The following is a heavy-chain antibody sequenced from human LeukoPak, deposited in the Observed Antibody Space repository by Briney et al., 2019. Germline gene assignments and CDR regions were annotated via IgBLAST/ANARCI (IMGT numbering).Heavy chain of an antibody. V-gene: IGHV1-18*01. CDR2: ISAYNGNT. CDR3: ASFGAGYGSGSYYYYGMDV. Sequence: ASVKVSCKASGYTFTSYGISWVRQAPGQGLEWMGWISAYNGNTNYAQKLQGRVTMTTDTSTSTAYMELRGLRSDDTAVYYCASFGAGYGSGSYYYYGMDVWGQGTTVTVSS. CDR1: GYTFTSYG. J-gene: IGHJ6*02. D-gene: IGHD3-10*01.